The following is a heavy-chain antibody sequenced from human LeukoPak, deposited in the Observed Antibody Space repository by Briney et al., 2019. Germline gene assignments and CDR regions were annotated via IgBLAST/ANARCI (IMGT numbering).Heavy chain of an antibody. CDR1: GYTFTTYD. D-gene: IGHD3-3*01. J-gene: IGHJ4*02. CDR3: ARGIFGVYYFDY. CDR2: VNPNSGNT. Sequence: ASVKVSCKASGYTFTTYDINWVRQATGQGLEWMGLVNPNSGNTGYAQKFQGRVTMTRNTSISTAYMELSSLRSEDTAVYYCARGIFGVYYFDYWGQGTLVTVSS. V-gene: IGHV1-8*01.